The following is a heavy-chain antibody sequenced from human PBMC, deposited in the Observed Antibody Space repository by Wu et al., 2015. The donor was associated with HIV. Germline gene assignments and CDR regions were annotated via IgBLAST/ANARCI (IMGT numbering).Heavy chain of an antibody. D-gene: IGHD2-8*01. CDR1: GYNFITYY. J-gene: IGHJ4*02. Sequence: QVQLVQSGADVKKPGASVKVSCKASGYNFITYYIHWVRQAPGQGLEWMGCINPNSGGTNYAQRFQDKVSLTRDTSVTTAYMELRRLRSDDTAMYFCLTAVDGVAYWGQGTLVTVSS. CDR2: INPNSGGT. V-gene: IGHV1-2*02. CDR3: LTAVDGVAY.